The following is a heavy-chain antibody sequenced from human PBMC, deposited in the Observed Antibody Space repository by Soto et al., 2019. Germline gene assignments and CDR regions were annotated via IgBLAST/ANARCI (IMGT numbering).Heavy chain of an antibody. D-gene: IGHD1-26*01. CDR2: ISYDGSNK. J-gene: IGHJ6*02. CDR3: ARDPSGSYYDLYYGMDV. V-gene: IGHV3-30-3*01. CDR1: GVTFSSYA. Sequence: HWCSLRLCCAACGVTFSSYAMDLVRQNPGKGLEWVAVISYDGSNKYYADSVKGRFTISRDNSKNTLYLQMNSLRAEDTAVYYCARDPSGSYYDLYYGMDVWGQGTTVTVSS.